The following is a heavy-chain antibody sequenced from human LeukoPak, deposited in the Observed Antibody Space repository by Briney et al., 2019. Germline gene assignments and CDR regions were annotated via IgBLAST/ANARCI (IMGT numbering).Heavy chain of an antibody. V-gene: IGHV3-20*04. Sequence: GGSLRLSCAASGFTFDDYGMSWVRQAPGKGLEWVSGINWNGASTGYADSVKDRFTISRDNAKNSLYLQMNSLRAEDTAVYYCAKYLTGGNEDWGQGTLVTVSS. CDR2: INWNGAST. CDR1: GFTFDDYG. CDR3: AKYLTGGNED. J-gene: IGHJ4*02. D-gene: IGHD4-23*01.